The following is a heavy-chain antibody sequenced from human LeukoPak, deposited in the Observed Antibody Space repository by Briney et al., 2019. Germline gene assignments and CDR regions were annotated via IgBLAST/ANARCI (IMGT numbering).Heavy chain of an antibody. CDR1: GFTFSSYW. Sequence: PGGSLRLSCAASGFTFSSYWIHWVRQAPGKGLGWVSRISTDGSSTSYADSVKGRFTISRDNAKNTLYLQMNSLRAEDTAVYYCARPSPTVSFGYWGQGTLVTVSS. CDR2: ISTDGSST. CDR3: ARPSPTVSFGY. V-gene: IGHV3-74*01. J-gene: IGHJ4*02. D-gene: IGHD4-17*01.